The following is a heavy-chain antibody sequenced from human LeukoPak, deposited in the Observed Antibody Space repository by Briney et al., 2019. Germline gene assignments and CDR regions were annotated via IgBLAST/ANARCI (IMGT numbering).Heavy chain of an antibody. J-gene: IGHJ6*02. Sequence: SETLSLTCTVSGGSISSYYWSWIRQPAGKGLEWIGRIYTSGSTNYNPSLKSRVTMSVDTSKNQFSLKLSSVTAADTAVYYCARDQGDIVVVPAAIPSSGMDVWGQGTTVTVSS. CDR2: IYTSGST. CDR3: ARDQGDIVVVPAAIPSSGMDV. D-gene: IGHD2-2*01. CDR1: GGSISSYY. V-gene: IGHV4-4*07.